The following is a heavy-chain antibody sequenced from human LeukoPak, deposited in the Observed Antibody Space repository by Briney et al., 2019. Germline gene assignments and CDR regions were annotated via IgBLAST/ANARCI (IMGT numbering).Heavy chain of an antibody. V-gene: IGHV4-34*01. Sequence: SETLSLTCAVYGGSFSGYYWSWIRQPPGKGLEWIGEINHRGSTNYNPSLKSRVTISVDTSKNQFSLKLSSVTAADTAVYYCARASKDCSSTSCFPGGRYYFDYWGQGTLVTVSS. CDR2: INHRGST. CDR3: ARASKDCSSTSCFPGGRYYFDY. D-gene: IGHD2-2*01. J-gene: IGHJ4*02. CDR1: GGSFSGYY.